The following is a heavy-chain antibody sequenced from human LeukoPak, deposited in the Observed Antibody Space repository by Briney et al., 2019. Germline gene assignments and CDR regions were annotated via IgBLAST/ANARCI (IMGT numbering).Heavy chain of an antibody. Sequence: SETLSLTCTVSGGSISSSSYYWSWIRQPPGKGLEWIGYIYYSGSTNYNPSLKSRVTISVDTSKNQFSLKLSSVTAADTAVYYCARVGATTDYYYYYMDVWGKGTTVTISS. V-gene: IGHV4-61*01. D-gene: IGHD1-26*01. CDR2: IYYSGST. CDR3: ARVGATTDYYYYYMDV. CDR1: GGSISSSSYY. J-gene: IGHJ6*03.